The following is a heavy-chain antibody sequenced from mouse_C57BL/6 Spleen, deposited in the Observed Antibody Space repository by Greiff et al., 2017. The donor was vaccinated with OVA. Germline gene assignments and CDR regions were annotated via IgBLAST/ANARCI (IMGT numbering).Heavy chain of an antibody. CDR2: ISDGGSYT. V-gene: IGHV5-4*01. J-gene: IGHJ2*01. D-gene: IGHD2-4*01. Sequence: EVQRVESGGGLVKPGGSLKLSCAASGFTFSSYAMSWVRQTPEKRLEWVATISDGGSYTYYPDNVKGRFTISRDNAKNNLYLQMSHLKSEDTAMYYCAREGLRRYFDYWGQGTTLTVSS. CDR3: AREGLRRYFDY. CDR1: GFTFSSYA.